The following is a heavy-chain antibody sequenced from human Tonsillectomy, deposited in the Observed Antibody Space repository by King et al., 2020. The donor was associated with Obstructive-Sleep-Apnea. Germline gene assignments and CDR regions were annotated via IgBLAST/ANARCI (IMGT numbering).Heavy chain of an antibody. CDR1: GSLFNKYA. J-gene: IGHJ6*02. Sequence: VQLVQSGGGVVQPGRSLRLSCAASGSLFNKYAMHWVRQAPGKGLWWVAVVSFDGTDKYYADSVKGRFTISRDNSKHTLYLQMRSLRAEDTAVYYCARPTLMTFNYGMDVWGQGTTVTASS. CDR3: ARPTLMTFNYGMDV. V-gene: IGHV3-30*04. CDR2: VSFDGTDK.